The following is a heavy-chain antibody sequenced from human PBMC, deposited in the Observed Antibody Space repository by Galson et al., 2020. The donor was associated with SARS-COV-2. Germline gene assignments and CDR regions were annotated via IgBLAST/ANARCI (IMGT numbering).Heavy chain of an antibody. D-gene: IGHD1-26*01. CDR1: GGSISSNGYY. CDR3: ARDSGYMVGATSAFDI. CDR2: IYYSGSA. Sequence: SETLSLTCTVSGGSISSNGYYWTWIRQHPGKGLEWIGYIYYSGSAYYSRSLKSRVTISVDTSKNQFSLKLTSVTAADTAVYYCARDSGYMVGATSAFDIWGQGTMVTVSS. J-gene: IGHJ3*02. V-gene: IGHV4-31*03.